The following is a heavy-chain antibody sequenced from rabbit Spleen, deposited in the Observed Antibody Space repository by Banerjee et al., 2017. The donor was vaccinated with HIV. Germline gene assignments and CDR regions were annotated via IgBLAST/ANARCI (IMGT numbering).Heavy chain of an antibody. CDR2: IYAAKGST. J-gene: IGHJ3*01. Sequence: QLKETGGGLVQPGGSLTLSCKASGFTLSSYYMNWVRQAPGKGLEWIGIIYAAKGSTDYASWVNGRFTISSDNAQSTVDLKMTSLTAADTATYFCARAIVPWLGLTRLDLWGQGTLVTVS. CDR1: GFTLSSYY. CDR3: ARAIVPWLGLTRLDL. V-gene: IGHV1S7*01. D-gene: IGHD4-1*01.